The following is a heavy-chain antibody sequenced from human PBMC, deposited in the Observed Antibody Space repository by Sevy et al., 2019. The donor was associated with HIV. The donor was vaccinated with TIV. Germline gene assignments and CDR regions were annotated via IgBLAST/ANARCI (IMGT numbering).Heavy chain of an antibody. J-gene: IGHJ6*02. Sequence: SETLSLTCTVSGGSISSSSYYWGWIRQPPGKGLEWIGSIYYSGSTYYNPSLKSRVTLSVDTSKNQFSLKLSSVTAADTAVYYCARHGDTAMGYGMDVWGQGTTVTVSS. V-gene: IGHV4-39*01. D-gene: IGHD5-18*01. CDR3: ARHGDTAMGYGMDV. CDR1: GGSISSSSYY. CDR2: IYYSGST.